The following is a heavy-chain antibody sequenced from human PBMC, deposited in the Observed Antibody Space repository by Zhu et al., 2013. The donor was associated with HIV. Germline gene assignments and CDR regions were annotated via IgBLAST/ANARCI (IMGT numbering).Heavy chain of an antibody. CDR2: ISGYKGNT. J-gene: IGHJ5*02. V-gene: IGHV1-18*01. CDR1: GYTFTSYG. Sequence: QVQLVQSGAEVKKPGASVKVSCKASGYTFTSYGISWVRQAPGQGLEWMGWISGYKGNTNYAQKLQGRVTMTTDTSTSTAYMELRSLRSDDTAVYFCTRAVVRTEAPRGWFDPWGQGTLVTVSA. CDR3: TRAVVRTEAPRGWFDP. D-gene: IGHD2-15*01.